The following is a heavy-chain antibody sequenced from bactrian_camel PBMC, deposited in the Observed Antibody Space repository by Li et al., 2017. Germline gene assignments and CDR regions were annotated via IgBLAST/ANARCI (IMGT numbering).Heavy chain of an antibody. CDR2: LWIGGATT. D-gene: IGHD6*01. V-gene: IGHV3S40*01. Sequence: DVQLVESGGGSVQAGGSLTLSCAAGRYTYKRNCMGWFRQRPGKDREGVAVLWIGGATTTYADSVKGRFIITRDKAKDLVYLQMNGLKPEDTAMYYCAAAPPSLLDCMVVVVATAEDSRIQGTQVTVS. CDR1: RYTYKRNC. J-gene: IGHJ4*01.